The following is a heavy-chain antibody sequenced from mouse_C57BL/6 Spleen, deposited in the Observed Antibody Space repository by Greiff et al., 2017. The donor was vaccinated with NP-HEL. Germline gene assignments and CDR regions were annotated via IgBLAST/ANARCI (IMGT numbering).Heavy chain of an antibody. J-gene: IGHJ3*01. CDR1: GFSLTSYG. CDR2: IWSGGST. CDR3: ARNSDGYYRDWFAY. D-gene: IGHD2-3*01. Sequence: QVQLKQSGPGLVQPSQSLSITCTVSGFSLTSYGVHWVRQSPGKGLEWLGVIWSGGSTDYNAAFISRLSISKDNSKSQVFFKMNSLQADDTAIYYCARNSDGYYRDWFAYWGQGTLVTVSA. V-gene: IGHV2-2*01.